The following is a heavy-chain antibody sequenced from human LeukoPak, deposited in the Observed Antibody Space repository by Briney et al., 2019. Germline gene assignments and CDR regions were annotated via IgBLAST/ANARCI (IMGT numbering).Heavy chain of an antibody. Sequence: GGSLRLSCAASGFSFSTYGMSWVRQAPGKGLDWVSAISGSAAGGGTYYADSVKDRFTIARDNSQNTLYLQMSSLRAEDTAVYYCAKTRGHDMDVWGQGTRSSSP. V-gene: IGHV3-23*01. CDR3: AKTRGHDMDV. CDR1: GFSFSTYG. CDR2: ISGSAAGGGT. J-gene: IGHJ6*02. D-gene: IGHD3-16*01.